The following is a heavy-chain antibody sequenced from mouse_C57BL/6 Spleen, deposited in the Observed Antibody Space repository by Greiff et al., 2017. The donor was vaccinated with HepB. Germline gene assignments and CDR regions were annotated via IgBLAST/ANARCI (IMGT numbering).Heavy chain of an antibody. CDR3: ARSHYYGSSPYYAMDY. V-gene: IGHV1-63*01. D-gene: IGHD1-1*01. Sequence: QVQLQQSGAELVRPGTSVKMSCKASGYTFTNYWIGWAKQRPGHGLEWIGDIYPGGGYTNYNEKFKGKATLTADKSSSTAYMQFSSLTSEDSAIYYCARSHYYGSSPYYAMDYWGQGTSVTVSS. CDR1: GYTFTNYW. CDR2: IYPGGGYT. J-gene: IGHJ4*01.